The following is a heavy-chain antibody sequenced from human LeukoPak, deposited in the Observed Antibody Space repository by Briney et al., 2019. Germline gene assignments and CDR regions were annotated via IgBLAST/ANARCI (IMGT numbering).Heavy chain of an antibody. D-gene: IGHD7-27*01. Sequence: GSLRLSCAASGFTFSSYEMNWVRQAPGKGLEWIGYIYYSGSTNYNPSLKSRVTISVDTSKNQFSLKLSSVTAADTAVYYCARLGPFQHWGQGTLVTVSS. CDR2: IYYSGST. V-gene: IGHV4-59*12. J-gene: IGHJ1*01. CDR3: ARLGPFQH. CDR1: GFTFSSYE.